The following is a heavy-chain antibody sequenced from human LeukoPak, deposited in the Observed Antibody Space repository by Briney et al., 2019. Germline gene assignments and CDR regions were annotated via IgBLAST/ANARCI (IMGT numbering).Heavy chain of an antibody. CDR1: GGTFSSYA. J-gene: IGHJ4*02. V-gene: IGHV1-69*04. D-gene: IGHD2-2*01. CDR3: ARDWSSTSCCHDY. Sequence: SVKVSCKASGGTFSSYAISWVRQAPGQGLEWMGRIIPILGIANYAQKFQGRVTITADKSTSTAYMELSSLRSEDTAVYYCARDWSSTSCCHDYWGQGTLVTVSP. CDR2: IIPILGIA.